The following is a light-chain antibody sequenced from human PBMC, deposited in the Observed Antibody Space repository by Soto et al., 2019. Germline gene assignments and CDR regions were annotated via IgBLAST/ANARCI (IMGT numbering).Light chain of an antibody. V-gene: IGKV1-5*01. CDR2: DAS. Sequence: MYLSPSTLSAYKGDRVTITCRASQSISSWLAWYQQKPGKAPKLLIYDASSLESGVPSRFSGSGSGTEFTLTISSLQPDDFATYYCQQHNIYMWTFGQLTNVDIK. CDR3: QQHNIYMWT. CDR1: QSISSW. J-gene: IGKJ1*01.